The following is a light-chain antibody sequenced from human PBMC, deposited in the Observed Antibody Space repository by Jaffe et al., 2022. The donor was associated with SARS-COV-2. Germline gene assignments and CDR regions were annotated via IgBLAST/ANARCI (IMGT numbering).Light chain of an antibody. CDR1: QSVGSN. J-gene: IGKJ5*01. Sequence: EVVMTQSPATLSVSPGERATLSCRASQSVGSNLAWYQQNPGQAPRLLMFDASTRATGISARFSGSGSGTEFTLTISSLQSEDFAVYYCQQYNNWPITFGQGTRLEI. CDR3: QQYNNWPIT. CDR2: DAS. V-gene: IGKV3-15*01.